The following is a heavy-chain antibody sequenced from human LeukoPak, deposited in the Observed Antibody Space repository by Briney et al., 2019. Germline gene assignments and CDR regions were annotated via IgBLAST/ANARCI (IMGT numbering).Heavy chain of an antibody. J-gene: IGHJ4*02. D-gene: IGHD7-27*01. Sequence: SETLSLTCTVSGGSISCYYWSWIRQPPRKGLEWIGYIYYSGSTNYSPSLKSRVTISVDTSQNQLSLRLRSVSAADTAVYYCARRWGSGWFFDYWGQGTLVTVSS. CDR3: ARRWGSGWFFDY. V-gene: IGHV4-59*08. CDR2: IYYSGST. CDR1: GGSISCYY.